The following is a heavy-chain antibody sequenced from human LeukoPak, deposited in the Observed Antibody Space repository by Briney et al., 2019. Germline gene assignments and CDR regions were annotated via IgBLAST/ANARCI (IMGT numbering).Heavy chain of an antibody. CDR2: ITSGGSST. Sequence: GGSLRLSCAASGFTFSSYAMTWVRQAPGKGLEWVSTITSGGSSTYYADSVRGGFIISGDSYKKKLYMQMGSLRAEDTAVYYCGSDSRIGRPRAFDLWGQGTLVTVSS. V-gene: IGHV3-23*01. CDR1: GFTFSSYA. J-gene: IGHJ4*02. CDR3: GSDSRIGRPRAFDL. D-gene: IGHD1-26*01.